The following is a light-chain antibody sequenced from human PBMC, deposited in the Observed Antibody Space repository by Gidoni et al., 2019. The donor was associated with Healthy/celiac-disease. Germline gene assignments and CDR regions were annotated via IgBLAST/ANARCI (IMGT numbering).Light chain of an antibody. Sequence: QSALTQPASVSGSPGQSITISCTGTSSDVCGYNYVSWYQQHPGKAPKLMIYEVRNRPSGVSNRFSGSKSGNTASLTISGLQAEDEADYYCSSYTSSSTDVVFGGGTKLTVL. CDR1: SSDVCGYNY. V-gene: IGLV2-14*01. CDR2: EVR. CDR3: SSYTSSSTDVV. J-gene: IGLJ2*01.